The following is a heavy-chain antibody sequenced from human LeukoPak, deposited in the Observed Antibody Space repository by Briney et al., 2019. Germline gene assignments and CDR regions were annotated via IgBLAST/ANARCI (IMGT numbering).Heavy chain of an antibody. Sequence: GGTLRLSCAASGFTFRSYGMSWVRQAPGKGLQWVSTMSATGSDIHHADSVKGRFTISRDNAKNSLYLQMNSLRAEDTAVYYCAKALFARGEPNYWGQGTLVTVSS. CDR2: MSATGSDI. V-gene: IGHV3-21*04. CDR1: GFTFRSYG. D-gene: IGHD1-14*01. J-gene: IGHJ4*02. CDR3: AKALFARGEPNY.